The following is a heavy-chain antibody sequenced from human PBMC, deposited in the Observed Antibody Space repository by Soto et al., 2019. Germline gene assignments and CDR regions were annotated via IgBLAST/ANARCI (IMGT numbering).Heavy chain of an antibody. CDR2: ISSSSSYI. Sequence: GGSLRLSCAASGFTFSSYSMNWVRQAPGKGLEWVSSISSSSSYIYYADSVKGRFTISRDNAKNSLYLQMNSLRAEDTAVYYCARDWFIAARGLDYWGQGTLVTVSS. CDR1: GFTFSSYS. V-gene: IGHV3-21*04. J-gene: IGHJ4*02. CDR3: ARDWFIAARGLDY. D-gene: IGHD6-6*01.